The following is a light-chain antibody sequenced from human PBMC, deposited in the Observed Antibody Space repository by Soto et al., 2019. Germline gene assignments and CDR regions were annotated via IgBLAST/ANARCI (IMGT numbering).Light chain of an antibody. CDR1: QSLLHSNGYNY. CDR2: WGS. Sequence: DIVMTQSPLSLPVTPGEPASISCRSSQSLLHSNGYNYLDWYLQKPGQSPQLLIYWGSTRASGVPDRFSDSGSGTDFTLKINRVEAEDVGFYVSIQGLQRPLTFGNGTKVEIK. CDR3: IQGLQRPLT. V-gene: IGKV2-28*01. J-gene: IGKJ1*01.